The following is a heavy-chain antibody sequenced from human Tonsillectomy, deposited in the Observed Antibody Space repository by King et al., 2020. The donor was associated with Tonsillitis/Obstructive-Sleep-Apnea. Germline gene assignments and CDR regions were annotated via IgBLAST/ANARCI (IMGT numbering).Heavy chain of an antibody. J-gene: IGHJ6*02. V-gene: IGHV4-34*01. D-gene: IGHD1-26*01. CDR1: GGSFSGYY. Sequence: VQLQQWGAGLLKPSETLSLPCAVYGGSFSGYYWSWIRQPPGKGLEWIGEINHSGSTNYSPSLKSRFTISIDTSKNQFSLKLSSLTAADTAVYYCAMGEVGATTIYYYYALDVWGQGTTVTVSS. CDR3: AMGEVGATTIYYYYALDV. CDR2: INHSGST.